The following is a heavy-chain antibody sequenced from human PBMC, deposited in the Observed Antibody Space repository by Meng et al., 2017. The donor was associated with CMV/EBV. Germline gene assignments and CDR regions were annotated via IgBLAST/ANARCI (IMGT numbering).Heavy chain of an antibody. CDR2: ISSSSSTI. V-gene: IGHV3-48*04. CDR1: GFTFSSYS. Sequence: GESLKISCAASGFTFSSYSMNWVRQAPGKGLEWVSYISSSSSTIYYADSAKGRFTISRDNAKNSLYLQMNSLRAEDTAVYYCARDGGYCTNGVCYPDYWGQGTLVTVSS. J-gene: IGHJ4*02. CDR3: ARDGGYCTNGVCYPDY. D-gene: IGHD2-8*01.